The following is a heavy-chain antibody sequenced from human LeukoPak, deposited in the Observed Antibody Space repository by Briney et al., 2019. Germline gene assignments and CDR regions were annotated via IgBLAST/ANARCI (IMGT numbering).Heavy chain of an antibody. J-gene: IGHJ4*02. CDR3: ARGVGTTYFDY. Sequence: SETLSLTCAVYGGSFSGYYWSWIRQPPGKGLEWIGEINHSGSTNYNPSLKSRVTISVDTSKNQFSLKLSSVTAADTAVYYCARGVGTTYFDYWGRGTLVTVSS. CDR2: INHSGST. V-gene: IGHV4-34*01. D-gene: IGHD1-26*01. CDR1: GGSFSGYY.